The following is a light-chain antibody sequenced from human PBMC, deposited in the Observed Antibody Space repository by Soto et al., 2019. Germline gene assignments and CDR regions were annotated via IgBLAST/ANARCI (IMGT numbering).Light chain of an antibody. Sequence: SYVVTQPPSVSVAPGKTARITCGANYIGSKSVYWYQQRPGQAPVVVIYYDSDRPSGIPERFSGSNSGNTATLTISRVEAGDEADYYCQVWDSSSDHLCVFGGGTKLTVL. V-gene: IGLV3-21*04. CDR3: QVWDSSSDHLCV. J-gene: IGLJ3*02. CDR1: YIGSKS. CDR2: YDS.